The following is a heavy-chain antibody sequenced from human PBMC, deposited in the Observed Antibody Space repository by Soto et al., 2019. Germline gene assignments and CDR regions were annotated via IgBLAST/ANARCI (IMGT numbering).Heavy chain of an antibody. CDR1: GYSFAAYY. CDR3: AKIYTWNEWQGGSDY. Sequence: QVHLEQSGAEVKKAGASVKISCKASGYSFAAYYINWVRQGSGQGLEWMGWINPNTGVTDYAQKFQGRVTLTRDTSIKTAYLELTSLRSDDTAVYSCAKIYTWNEWQGGSDYWGQGTLLTVSS. V-gene: IGHV1-2*02. CDR2: INPNTGVT. D-gene: IGHD3-3*01. J-gene: IGHJ4*02.